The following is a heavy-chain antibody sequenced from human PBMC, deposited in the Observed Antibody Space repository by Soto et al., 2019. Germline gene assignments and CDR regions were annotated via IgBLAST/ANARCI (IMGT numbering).Heavy chain of an antibody. J-gene: IGHJ4*02. CDR3: ARGYCSGGSCTDY. CDR2: IYYSGST. V-gene: IGHV4-31*03. CDR1: GGSISSGGYY. D-gene: IGHD2-15*01. Sequence: QVQLQESGPGLVKPSQTLSLTCTVSGGSISSGGYYWSWIRQHPGKGLEWIGYIYYSGSTYYNPSHRRRVTISVDTSKNQFSLKLSVVTAADTAVYYCARGYCSGGSCTDYWGQGTLVTVSS.